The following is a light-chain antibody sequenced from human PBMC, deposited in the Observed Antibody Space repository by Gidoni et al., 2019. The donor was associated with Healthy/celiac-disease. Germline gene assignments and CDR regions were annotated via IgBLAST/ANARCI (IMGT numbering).Light chain of an antibody. CDR2: WAA. CDR3: QQYYSTPPYT. Sequence: DIVMTQSPYSLSLSLGERATINCTSSQSVLYSSHDKNYLAWYQQKPGQPPKLLIYWAATRESGVPDRVSGSGSGTEFTLTISSRQAEDVAVYYCQQYYSTPPYTFGQXTKLEIK. CDR1: QSVLYSSHDKNY. J-gene: IGKJ2*01. V-gene: IGKV4-1*01.